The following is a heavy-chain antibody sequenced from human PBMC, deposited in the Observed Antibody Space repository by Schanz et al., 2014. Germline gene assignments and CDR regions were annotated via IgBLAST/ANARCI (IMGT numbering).Heavy chain of an antibody. CDR2: ISGSGGST. J-gene: IGHJ4*02. V-gene: IGHV3-23*04. D-gene: IGHD6-13*01. Sequence: EVQLVESEGGLVQPGGSLRLSCEGSGFSFSDYWMGWVRQAPGKGLEWVSAISGSGGSTYYADSVKGRFTISRDNSKNTLYLQMNSLRAEDTAVYYCAKGRGSWGYFFDYWGQGTLVTVSS. CDR1: GFSFSDYW. CDR3: AKGRGSWGYFFDY.